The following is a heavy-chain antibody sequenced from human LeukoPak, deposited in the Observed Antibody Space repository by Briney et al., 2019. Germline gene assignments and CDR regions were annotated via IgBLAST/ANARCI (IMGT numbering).Heavy chain of an antibody. CDR3: ARDTHYDYVWGSYRPFDY. CDR2: ISDSAVGT. CDR1: GFTFSNYA. J-gene: IGHJ4*02. D-gene: IGHD3-16*02. Sequence: GGSLRLSCATSGFTFSNYAMSWVRQAPGKGLEWVSIISDSAVGTYYTDSVKGRFTISRDNAKNSLYLQMNSLRAEDTAVYYCARDTHYDYVWGSYRPFDYWGQGTLVTVSS. V-gene: IGHV3-23*01.